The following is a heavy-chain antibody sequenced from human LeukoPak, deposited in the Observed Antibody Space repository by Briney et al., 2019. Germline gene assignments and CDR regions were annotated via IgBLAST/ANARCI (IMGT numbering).Heavy chain of an antibody. Sequence: PSETLSLTCAVYGGSFSGYYWSWIRQPPGKGLEWIGEINHSGSTNYNPSLKSRVTISVDTSKNQFSLKLSSVTAADTAVYYCARDLGILSGYDLGFDYWGQGTLVTVSS. D-gene: IGHD5-12*01. CDR3: ARDLGILSGYDLGFDY. V-gene: IGHV4-34*01. CDR2: INHSGST. J-gene: IGHJ4*02. CDR1: GGSFSGYY.